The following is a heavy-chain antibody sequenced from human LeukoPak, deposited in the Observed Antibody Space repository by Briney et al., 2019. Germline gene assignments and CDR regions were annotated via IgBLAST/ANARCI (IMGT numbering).Heavy chain of an antibody. CDR2: IYYSGST. V-gene: IGHV4-59*01. CDR1: GGSISSYY. Sequence: PSETLSLTCTVSGGSISSYYWSWIRQPPGKGLEWIGYIYYSGSTNYNPSLKSRVTISVDTSKNQFSLKLSSVTAADTAVYYCARQVTAPFPGAFDMWGQGTRVTVSS. CDR3: ARQVTAPFPGAFDM. J-gene: IGHJ3*02. D-gene: IGHD2-21*02.